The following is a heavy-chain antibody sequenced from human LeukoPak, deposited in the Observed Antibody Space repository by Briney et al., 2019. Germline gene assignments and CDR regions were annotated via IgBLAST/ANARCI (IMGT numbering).Heavy chain of an antibody. CDR2: IYSGGST. D-gene: IGHD3-3*01. V-gene: IGHV3-53*01. CDR3: ARLDYDFWSGYSRYYFDY. J-gene: IGHJ4*02. CDR1: GFTVSSNY. Sequence: GGSLRLSCAASGFTVSSNYMSWVRQAPGKGLEWVTVIYSGGSTYYADSVKGRFTISRDNSKNTLYLQMNSLRAEDTAVYYCARLDYDFWSGYSRYYFDYWGPGALVTVSS.